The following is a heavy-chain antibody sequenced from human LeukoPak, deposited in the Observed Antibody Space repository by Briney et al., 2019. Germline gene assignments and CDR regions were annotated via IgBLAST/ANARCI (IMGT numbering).Heavy chain of an antibody. CDR1: GFTFSSSA. D-gene: IGHD5-24*01. J-gene: IGHJ4*02. CDR3: ARGRDGSQSPIDD. CDR2: ISSSSSYI. Sequence: PGGSLRLSCAASGFTFSSSAMSWVRQAPGKGLEWVSSISSSSSYIYYADSVRGRFTISRDNAKNSLYLQMNSLRAEDTAVYYCARGRDGSQSPIDDWGQGTLVTVSS. V-gene: IGHV3-21*01.